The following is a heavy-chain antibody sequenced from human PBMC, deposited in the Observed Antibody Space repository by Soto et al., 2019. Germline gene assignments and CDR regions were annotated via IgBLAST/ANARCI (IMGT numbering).Heavy chain of an antibody. Sequence: PGWSLRLSCAASGFTFSIYTMTWVRQAPRKGLEWVSSISDISSHIYYSDSVKGRFTVSRDNAKNSLYLEVSSLRAEDTAVYYCARVRSGGSGYFDYWGQGTLVTVSS. V-gene: IGHV3-21*01. CDR1: GFTFSIYT. CDR3: ARVRSGGSGYFDY. CDR2: ISDISSHI. D-gene: IGHD2-15*01. J-gene: IGHJ4*02.